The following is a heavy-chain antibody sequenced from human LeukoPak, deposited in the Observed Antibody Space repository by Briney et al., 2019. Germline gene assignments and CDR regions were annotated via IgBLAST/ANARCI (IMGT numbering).Heavy chain of an antibody. D-gene: IGHD3-10*01. J-gene: IGHJ6*02. CDR3: ARDIGWFGESSYYGMDV. V-gene: IGHV1-69*13. CDR1: GGTFSSYA. CDR2: IIPIFGTA. Sequence: GASVKVSCKASGGTFSSYAISWVRQAPGQGLEWMGGIIPIFGTANYAQKFQGRVTITADESTSTAYMELSSLRSEDTAVYYCARDIGWFGESSYYGMDVWGQGTTVTVSS.